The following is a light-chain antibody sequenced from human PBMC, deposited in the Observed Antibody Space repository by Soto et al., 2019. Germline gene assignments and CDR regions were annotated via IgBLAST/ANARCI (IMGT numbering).Light chain of an antibody. CDR1: QRVSGRY. CDR3: QQSDKLPRS. CDR2: SAA. Sequence: EIVLTQFPGTLSLSPGERATLSCRASQRVSGRYLAWYHQKPGQPPRLLIHSAASRASGIPDRFTGSGSGTHVTLTISILEPEGSALYYCQQSDKLPRSFGQGTKV. V-gene: IGKV3-20*01. J-gene: IGKJ1*01.